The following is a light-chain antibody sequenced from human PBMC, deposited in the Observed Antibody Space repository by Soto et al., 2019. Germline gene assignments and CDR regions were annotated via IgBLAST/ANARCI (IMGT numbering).Light chain of an antibody. CDR2: GNS. Sequence: QSVLTQGASVSGTVGQKVTLSFTGTSNNVGPYAVGWYQQISHGAPKTVMFGNSLSSGMPGRFSGSKAGTTASLTISGLSPEDEADYYCSTWDYSVTARVFGGGTKLTVL. J-gene: IGLJ3*02. CDR1: SNNVGPYA. CDR3: STWDYSVTARV. V-gene: IGLV1-44*01.